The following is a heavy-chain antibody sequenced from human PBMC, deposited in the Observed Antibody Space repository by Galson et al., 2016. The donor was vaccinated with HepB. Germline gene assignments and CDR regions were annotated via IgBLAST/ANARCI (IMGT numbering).Heavy chain of an antibody. V-gene: IGHV5-51*01. CDR3: ARPARDYGAYAAYY. Sequence: QSGAEVKKSGESLKISCKGSGYTFTRHWIGWVRQLPGKGLEWMGTIYPGDSDTKYSPSFQGQVTISVDKSINTAYLQWSSLKASDTAIYYCARPARDYGAYAAYYWGQGTLVTVSS. CDR2: IYPGDSDT. D-gene: IGHD4-17*01. CDR1: GYTFTRHW. J-gene: IGHJ4*02.